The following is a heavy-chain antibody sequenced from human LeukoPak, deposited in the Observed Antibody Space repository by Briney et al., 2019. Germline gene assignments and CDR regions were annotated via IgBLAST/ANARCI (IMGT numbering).Heavy chain of an antibody. J-gene: IGHJ4*02. CDR3: ATGDSGSYLAYYFDY. CDR1: GYTFTSYY. Sequence: ASVKVSCKASGYTFTSYYMHWVRQAPGQGLEWMGIINPSGGSTSYAQKFQGRVTMTRDTSTSTVYMELSSLRSEDTAVYYCATGDSGSYLAYYFDYWGQGTLVTVSS. CDR2: INPSGGST. D-gene: IGHD1-26*01. V-gene: IGHV1-46*01.